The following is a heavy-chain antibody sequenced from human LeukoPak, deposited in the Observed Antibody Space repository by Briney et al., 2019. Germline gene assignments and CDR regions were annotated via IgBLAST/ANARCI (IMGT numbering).Heavy chain of an antibody. CDR3: AREVVGATEFDS. CDR2: TRNKANSYTT. J-gene: IGHJ4*02. D-gene: IGHD1-26*01. Sequence: GGSLRLSCAASGFTLSDHYMDWVRRAPGKGLEWVGRTRNKANSYTTQYAASVKGRFTISRDDSKNSLYLQTNSLKTEDTAVYYCAREVVGATEFDSWGQGTLVTVSS. CDR1: GFTLSDHY. V-gene: IGHV3-72*01.